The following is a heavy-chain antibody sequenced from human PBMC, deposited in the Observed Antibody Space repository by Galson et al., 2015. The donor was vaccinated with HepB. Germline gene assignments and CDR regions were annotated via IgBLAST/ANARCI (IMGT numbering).Heavy chain of an antibody. CDR1: GGTFGSYS. CDR3: ARERGGNGYNDLGDAFDL. J-gene: IGHJ3*01. Sequence: SVKVSCTASGGTFGSYSIAWVRQAPGQGPEWMGRIIPIVDITFHAQCLQGRVTITADKSTTTAYMELSSLRSEDTAMYYCARERGGNGYNDLGDAFDLWGQGTMVTVSS. V-gene: IGHV1-69*04. D-gene: IGHD5-24*01. CDR2: IIPIVDIT.